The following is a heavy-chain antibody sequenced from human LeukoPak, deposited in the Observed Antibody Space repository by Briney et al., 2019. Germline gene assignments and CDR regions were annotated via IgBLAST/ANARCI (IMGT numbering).Heavy chain of an antibody. D-gene: IGHD3-22*01. CDR1: GFSFSSYE. Sequence: PGGSLRLSCAASGFSFSSYEMNWVRQAPGKGLEWVSYISSSGSTIYYADSVKGRFTISRDNAKNSLYLQMNSLRAEDTAVYYCARATYYYDSSGYWVFDYWGQGTLVTVSP. J-gene: IGHJ4*02. CDR3: ARATYYYDSSGYWVFDY. CDR2: ISSSGSTI. V-gene: IGHV3-48*03.